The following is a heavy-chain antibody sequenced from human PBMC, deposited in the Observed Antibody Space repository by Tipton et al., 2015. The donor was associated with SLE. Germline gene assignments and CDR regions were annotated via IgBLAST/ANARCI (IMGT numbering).Heavy chain of an antibody. CDR3: ARSYYDFWSGYLPLAFDI. V-gene: IGHV4-59*08. Sequence: TLSLTCTVSGGSISSYYWSWIRQPPGKGLEWIGSIYHSGSTYYNPSLKSRVTISVDTSKNQFSLKLSSVTAADTAVYYCARSYYDFWSGYLPLAFDIWGQGTMVTVSS. J-gene: IGHJ3*02. D-gene: IGHD3-3*01. CDR2: IYHSGST. CDR1: GGSISSYY.